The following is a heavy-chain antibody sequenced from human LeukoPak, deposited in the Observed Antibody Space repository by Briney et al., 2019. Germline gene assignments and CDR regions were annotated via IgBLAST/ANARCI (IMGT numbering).Heavy chain of an antibody. J-gene: IGHJ4*02. CDR3: ARVRPGTYFDY. CDR1: EFSFSSYG. CDR2: INSDGITT. V-gene: IGHV3-74*01. Sequence: GGSLRLSCAASEFSFSSYGMHWVRQAPGKGLVWVSRINSDGITTTYADSVKGRFTISRDNAKNTLYLQMNSLRAEDTAVYYCARVRPGTYFDYWGQGTLVTVSS. D-gene: IGHD1-1*01.